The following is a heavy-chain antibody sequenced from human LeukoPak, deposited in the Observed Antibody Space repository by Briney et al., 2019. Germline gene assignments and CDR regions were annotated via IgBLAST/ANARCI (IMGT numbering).Heavy chain of an antibody. D-gene: IGHD2-2*01. J-gene: IGHJ6*03. CDR2: IIPIFGTA. Sequence: SVKVSCKASGYTFTGYYMHWVRQAPGQGLEWMGGIIPIFGTANYAQKFQGRVTITADKSTSTAYMELSSLRSEDTAVYYCARGYCSSTSCPRNYYYYYMDVWGKGTTVTVSS. CDR3: ARGYCSSTSCPRNYYYYYMDV. CDR1: GYTFTGYY. V-gene: IGHV1-69*06.